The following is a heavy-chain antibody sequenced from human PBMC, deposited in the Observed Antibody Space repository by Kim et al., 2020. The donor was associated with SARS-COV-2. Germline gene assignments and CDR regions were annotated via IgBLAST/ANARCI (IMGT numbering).Heavy chain of an antibody. Sequence: SETLSLTCAVYGGSFSGYYWNWIRQPPGKGLEWIGEINHSGSTNYNPSLKSRVTISVDTSKSQFSLKLSSVTAADTAVYYCARANGGKVYFDCWGQGTLVTVYS. D-gene: IGHD2-15*01. J-gene: IGHJ4*02. CDR1: GGSFSGYY. CDR2: INHSGST. CDR3: ARANGGKVYFDC. V-gene: IGHV4-34*01.